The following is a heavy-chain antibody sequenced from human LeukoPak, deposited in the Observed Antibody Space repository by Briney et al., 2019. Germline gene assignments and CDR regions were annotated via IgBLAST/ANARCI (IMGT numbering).Heavy chain of an antibody. D-gene: IGHD3-16*01. J-gene: IGHJ5*02. V-gene: IGHV3-7*01. CDR2: IKQDGVEK. Sequence: GGSLRLSCAASGFTISDYWMTWVRQAPGKGLEWVANIKQDGVEKSYVDSVKGRFTISRDNANNSIFLQMNSLRVEDTAIYYCVRDGGTDWYDPWVQATLVSVSS. CDR1: GFTISDYW. CDR3: VRDGGTDWYDP.